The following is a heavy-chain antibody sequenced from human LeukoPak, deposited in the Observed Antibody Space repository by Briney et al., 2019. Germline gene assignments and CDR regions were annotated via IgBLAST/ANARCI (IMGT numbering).Heavy chain of an antibody. J-gene: IGHJ4*02. CDR2: ISGSGGST. CDR1: GFTFSSYA. Sequence: GGSLRLSCAASGFTFSSYAMSWVRQAQGKGLEWVSAISGSGGSTYYADSVKGRFTISRDNSKNTLYLQMNSLRAEDTAVYYCAKDVRLWHNGDWGQGTLVTVSS. CDR3: AKDVRLWHNGD. D-gene: IGHD3-10*01. V-gene: IGHV3-23*01.